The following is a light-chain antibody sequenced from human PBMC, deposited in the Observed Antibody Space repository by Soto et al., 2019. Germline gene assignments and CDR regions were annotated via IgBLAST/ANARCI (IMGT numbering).Light chain of an antibody. J-gene: IGKJ4*01. CDR2: DAS. CDR1: QSVSTY. CDR3: QQRSNWVT. Sequence: EIVLTQSPATLSLSPGERATLSCRASQSVSTYLAWHQQKPGQAPRLLIYDASNRATGIPARFSGSGSGTDFTLTISSLEPEDFAIYYCQQRSNWVTFGGGTKVDI. V-gene: IGKV3-11*01.